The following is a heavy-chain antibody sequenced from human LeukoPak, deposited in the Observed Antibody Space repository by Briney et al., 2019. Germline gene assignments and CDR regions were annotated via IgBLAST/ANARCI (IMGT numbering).Heavy chain of an antibody. CDR3: ARDGYCSGGSCYSGWFDP. CDR2: IIPIFGTA. D-gene: IGHD2-15*01. J-gene: IGHJ5*02. Sequence: ASVKVSCKASGGTFSSYAISWVRQAPGQELEWMGGIIPIFGTANYAQKFQGRVTITTDESTSTAYMELSSLRSEDTAVYYCARDGYCSGGSCYSGWFDPWGQGTLVTVSS. V-gene: IGHV1-69*05. CDR1: GGTFSSYA.